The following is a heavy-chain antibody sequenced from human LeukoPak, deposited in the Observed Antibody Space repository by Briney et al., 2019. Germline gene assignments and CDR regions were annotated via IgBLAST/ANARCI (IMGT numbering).Heavy chain of an antibody. J-gene: IGHJ5*02. CDR2: IYYSGST. V-gene: IGHV4-30-4*01. CDR1: GGSISSGDYY. CDR3: ARGDSSSWSNSFDP. Sequence: PSETLSLTCTVSGGSISSGDYYWSWIRQPPGKGLEWIGYIYYSGSTYYNPSLKSRVTISIDTSKNQFSLKLSSVTAADTAVYYCARGDSSSWSNSFDPWGQGTLVTVSS. D-gene: IGHD6-13*01.